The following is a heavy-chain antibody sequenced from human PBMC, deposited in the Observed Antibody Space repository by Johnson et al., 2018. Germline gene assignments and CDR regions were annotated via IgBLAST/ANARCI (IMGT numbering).Heavy chain of an antibody. CDR2: INQGGRVK. Sequence: VQLVESGGGLVQPGGSLRLSCTASGFTFSKYWMTWVRLAPGKGLEWVANINQGGRVKYYVDSVKGRFTISRDDAKNSLFLQLNSLRAEDTAVSYCAGVDYSGWPCAIWGTGTMVTVSS. J-gene: IGHJ3*02. CDR1: GFTFSKYW. V-gene: IGHV3-7*01. CDR3: AGVDYSGWPCAI. D-gene: IGHD2-15*01.